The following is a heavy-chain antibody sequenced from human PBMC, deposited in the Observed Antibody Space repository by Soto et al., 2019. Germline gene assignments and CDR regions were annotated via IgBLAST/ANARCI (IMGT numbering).Heavy chain of an antibody. J-gene: IGHJ6*02. CDR2: INPKTAAT. Sequence: QEQLVQSGAEVKKSGASVKVSFKTSGYTFSDYFIQWLRQAPGQGLEWMAWINPKTAATNYAKKFQDRVTLTSDTSFTTAYLELTRLRPDDTAIYYCARIKWGLDYYSGMDVWGQGTAVTVSS. CDR3: ARIKWGLDYYSGMDV. V-gene: IGHV1-2*02. CDR1: GYTFSDYF. D-gene: IGHD1-26*01.